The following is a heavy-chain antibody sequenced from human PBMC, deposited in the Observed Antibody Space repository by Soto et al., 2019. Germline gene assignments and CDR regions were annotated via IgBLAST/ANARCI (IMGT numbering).Heavy chain of an antibody. Sequence: QVQLVESGGGVVQPERSLRLSCAASGFTFSKYAMHWVRQARGTGLEWVAVISNDGSNPYYADSVKGRFTISRDNSKNTLDLQMNSLREEDTAVYYCARTGYDRSGYFVEYYFDYWGQGTLVTVSS. D-gene: IGHD3-22*01. CDR3: ARTGYDRSGYFVEYYFDY. J-gene: IGHJ4*02. V-gene: IGHV3-30-3*01. CDR2: ISNDGSNP. CDR1: GFTFSKYA.